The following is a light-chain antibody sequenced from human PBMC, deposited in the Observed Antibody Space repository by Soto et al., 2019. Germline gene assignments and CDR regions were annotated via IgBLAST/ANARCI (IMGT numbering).Light chain of an antibody. CDR3: SSYTSRSTLVV. V-gene: IGLV2-14*01. Sequence: QSALTQPASVSGSPGQSITISCTGTSSDVGGYNYVSWYQQHPGKAPKLMIYDVSNRPSGVSNLFSGSKSGNTASLTISGLQAEDEADYYCSSYTSRSTLVVFGGGTKLTVL. CDR2: DVS. J-gene: IGLJ2*01. CDR1: SSDVGGYNY.